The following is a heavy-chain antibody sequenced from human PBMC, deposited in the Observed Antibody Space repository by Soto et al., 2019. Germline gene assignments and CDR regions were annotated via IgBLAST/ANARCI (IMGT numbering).Heavy chain of an antibody. D-gene: IGHD5-18*01. V-gene: IGHV3-30-3*01. CDR1: GFTFSSYA. Sequence: GGSLRLSCAASGFTFSSYAMHWVRQAPGKGLEWVAVISYDGSNKYYADSVKGRFTISRDNSKNTLYLQMNSLRAEDTAVYYCARDLSGLRGYSYGLDYWGQGTLVTVSS. CDR3: ARDLSGLRGYSYGLDY. CDR2: ISYDGSNK. J-gene: IGHJ4*02.